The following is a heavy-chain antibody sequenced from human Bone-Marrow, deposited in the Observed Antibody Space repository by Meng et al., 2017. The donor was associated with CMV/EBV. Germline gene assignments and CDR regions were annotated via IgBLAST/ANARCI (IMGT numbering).Heavy chain of an antibody. CDR1: GFPFRSYA. Sequence: LYCAASGFPFRSYAMHWVRQAPGKGLEYVSAISSNGGSTYYANSVKGRFTISRDNSKNTLYLQMNSLRAEDTAVYYCARAASGAFDYWGQGTLVTVSS. CDR2: ISSNGGST. V-gene: IGHV3-64*01. CDR3: ARAASGAFDY. D-gene: IGHD1-26*01. J-gene: IGHJ4*02.